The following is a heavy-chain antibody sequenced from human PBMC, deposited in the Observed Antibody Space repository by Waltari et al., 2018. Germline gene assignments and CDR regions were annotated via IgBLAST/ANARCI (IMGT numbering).Heavy chain of an antibody. D-gene: IGHD7-27*01. CDR2: ISDAGGII. CDR1: GFSFSTYV. Sequence: EVQLLESGGGLVQPGGSLRLSCAASGFSFSTYVMNWVRQAPGKGLEWVSRISDAGGIINYADSVKCRFTISRDKSKNTLYLQMNSLRVDDTAVYYCARGSGVDSWGQGTLVTISS. V-gene: IGHV3-23*01. CDR3: ARGSGVDS. J-gene: IGHJ4*02.